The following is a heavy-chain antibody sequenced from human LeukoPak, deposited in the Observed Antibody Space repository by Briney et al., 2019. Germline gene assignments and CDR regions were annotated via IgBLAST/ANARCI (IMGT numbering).Heavy chain of an antibody. J-gene: IGHJ5*02. V-gene: IGHV4-61*02. CDR3: ARDAPRNAVTSWFDP. CDR2: IYTSGST. Sequence: PSQTLSLTCTVSGGSISSGSYYWSWIRQPAGKGLEWIGRIYTSGSTNYNPSLKSRVTISVDTSKNQFSLKLSSVTAADTAVYYCARDAPRNAVTSWFDPWGQGTLVTVSS. D-gene: IGHD4-11*01. CDR1: GGSISSGSYY.